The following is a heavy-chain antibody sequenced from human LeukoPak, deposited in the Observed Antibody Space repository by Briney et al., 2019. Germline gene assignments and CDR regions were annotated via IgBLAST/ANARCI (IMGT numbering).Heavy chain of an antibody. J-gene: IGHJ4*02. CDR3: ARRGYSYGPSGSFDF. CDR2: IYYSGSTNY. CDR1: GVSISDYY. V-gene: IGHV4-59*01. D-gene: IGHD5-18*01. Sequence: SETLSLTCTVSGVSISDYYWSWIRQPPGKGLEWIGYIYYSGSTNYNYNPSLKSRVTISVDTSKNQFSLRLTSVTAADTAVYYCARRGYSYGPSGSFDFWAREPWSPSPQ.